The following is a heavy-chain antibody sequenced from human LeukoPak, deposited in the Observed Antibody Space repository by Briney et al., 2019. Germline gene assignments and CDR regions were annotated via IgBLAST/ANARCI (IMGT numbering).Heavy chain of an antibody. D-gene: IGHD1-26*01. J-gene: IGHJ3*02. V-gene: IGHV3-53*01. CDR2: IYSGGST. Sequence: GGSLRLSCAASGFTVSSNYMNWVRQAPGKGLEWVSIIYSGGSTFYADSLKGRFTISRDNSKNTLYLQMNSLRAEDTAVYYCARGGSYLSAFDIWGQGTMVTVSS. CDR1: GFTVSSNY. CDR3: ARGGSYLSAFDI.